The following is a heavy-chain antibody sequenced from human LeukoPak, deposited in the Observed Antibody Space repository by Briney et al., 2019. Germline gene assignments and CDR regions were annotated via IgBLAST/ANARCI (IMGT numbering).Heavy chain of an antibody. Sequence: PSETLSLTCAVYGGSFSGYYWSWIRQPPGKGLEWIGYIYYSGSTNYNPSLKSRVTISVDTSKNQFSLKLRSVTAADTAVYYCARTTEGYCRGRSCYSYYYYMDVWGKGTTVTVSS. CDR2: IYYSGST. V-gene: IGHV4-59*01. D-gene: IGHD2-15*01. CDR1: GGSFSGYY. J-gene: IGHJ6*03. CDR3: ARTTEGYCRGRSCYSYYYYMDV.